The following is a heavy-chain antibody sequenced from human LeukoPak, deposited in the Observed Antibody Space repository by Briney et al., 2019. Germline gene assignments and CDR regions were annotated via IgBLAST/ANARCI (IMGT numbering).Heavy chain of an antibody. D-gene: IGHD2-15*01. V-gene: IGHV3-23*01. CDR3: AKSSVGGGRIIPSGFFDK. CDR2: ISSNVVSGSATVT. Sequence: GGALRLSCAASGFTFTNHAMNWVRPAPGKGLEWVSIISSNVVSGSATVTYYADSVKGRFTSSRDNSKNALYLQTNSLRAEDTAVYYCAKSSVGGGRIIPSGFFDKWGQETLVTVSS. CDR1: GFTFTNHA. J-gene: IGHJ4*02.